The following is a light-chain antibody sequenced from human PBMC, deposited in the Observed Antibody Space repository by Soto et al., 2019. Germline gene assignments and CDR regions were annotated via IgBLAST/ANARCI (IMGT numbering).Light chain of an antibody. J-gene: IGKJ2*01. Sequence: EIVLTQSPGILSLSPGERATLSCRASQSIDSKYFAWYQQKPGQAPRLLIYGASSRATGVPDRFSGSGSGTDFTLTITRLDPEDFAVYYCQQFGPTYTFGQGTKLEIK. V-gene: IGKV3-20*01. CDR2: GAS. CDR1: QSIDSKY. CDR3: QQFGPTYT.